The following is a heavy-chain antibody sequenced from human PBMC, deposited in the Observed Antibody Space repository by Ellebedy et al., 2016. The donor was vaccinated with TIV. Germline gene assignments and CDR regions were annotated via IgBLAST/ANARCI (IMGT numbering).Heavy chain of an antibody. CDR1: GGTFSSYA. D-gene: IGHD5-24*01. J-gene: IGHJ5*02. CDR2: INAGNGNT. V-gene: IGHV1-3*01. CDR3: ARVEMATSVYNWFDP. Sequence: ASVKVSCKASGGTFSSYAISWVRQAPGQRLEWMGWINAGNGNTKYSQKFQGRVTITRDTSASTAYMELSSLRSEDTAVYYCARVEMATSVYNWFDPWGQGTLVTVSS.